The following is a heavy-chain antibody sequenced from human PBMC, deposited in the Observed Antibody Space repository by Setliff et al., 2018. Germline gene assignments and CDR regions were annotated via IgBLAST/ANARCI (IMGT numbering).Heavy chain of an antibody. D-gene: IGHD1-26*01. CDR1: GGTFSSYA. CDR3: ARGVTGELNHLDC. J-gene: IGHJ4*02. Sequence: SVKVSCKASGGTFSSYAISWVRQAPGQGLEWMGGIIPIFGTANYAQKFQGRVTITTDESTSTAYMELSSLRSEDTAVYYCARGVTGELNHLDCWGQGTLVTVSS. V-gene: IGHV1-69*05. CDR2: IIPIFGTA.